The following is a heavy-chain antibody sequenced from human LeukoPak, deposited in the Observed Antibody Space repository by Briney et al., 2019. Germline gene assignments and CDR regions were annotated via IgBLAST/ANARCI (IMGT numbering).Heavy chain of an antibody. CDR2: IYYSGST. Sequence: TLSLTCTVSGGSISSGGYYWSWIRQHPGKGLEWIGYIYYSGSTYYNPSLKSRVTISVDTSKNQFSLKLSSVTAADTAVYYCARGFMYSGSYYDAFDIWGQGTMVTVSS. D-gene: IGHD1-26*01. V-gene: IGHV4-31*03. CDR3: ARGFMYSGSYYDAFDI. J-gene: IGHJ3*02. CDR1: GGSISSGGYY.